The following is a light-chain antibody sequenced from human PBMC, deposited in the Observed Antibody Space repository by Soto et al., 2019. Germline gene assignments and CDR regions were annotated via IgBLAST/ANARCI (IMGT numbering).Light chain of an antibody. Sequence: DIQLTQSPSSLSASVGDRVTITCRASQSIGPYLSWYQQKPGQPPGLLIYVASVLEGGVPSRFSGSGSGTDFTRTISRLQPEDFATYFCQQSHSSPLTFGQGTNVEL. J-gene: IGKJ1*01. CDR2: VAS. CDR3: QQSHSSPLT. CDR1: QSIGPY. V-gene: IGKV1-39*01.